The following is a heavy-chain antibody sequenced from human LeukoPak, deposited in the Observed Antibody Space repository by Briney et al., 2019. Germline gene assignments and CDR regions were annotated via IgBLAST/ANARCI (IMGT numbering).Heavy chain of an antibody. V-gene: IGHV3-33*01. J-gene: IGHJ4*02. Sequence: PGGCLRPSCAVSGFIFSDDGFHWVRQAPGKGLEWVAVTRFDGSIKQYADSVKGRFTISRDDSKNTLYLQMNSLKSEDTAVYYCARWGGTRQYYFDYWGRGTLVTVSS. CDR1: GFIFSDDG. CDR3: ARWGGTRQYYFDY. D-gene: IGHD1-1*01. CDR2: TRFDGSIK.